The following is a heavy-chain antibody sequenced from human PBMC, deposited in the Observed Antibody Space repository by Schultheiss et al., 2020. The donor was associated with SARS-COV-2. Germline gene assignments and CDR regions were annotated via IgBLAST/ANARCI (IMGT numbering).Heavy chain of an antibody. D-gene: IGHD6-19*01. J-gene: IGHJ4*02. CDR1: GGSISSYY. Sequence: SETLSLTCTVSGGSISSYYWSWIRQPPGKGLEWIGYIYYSGSTYYNPSLKSRVTISVDTSKNQFSLKLSSVTAADTAVYYCARVSGIAVAVDYWGQGTLVTVSS. CDR2: IYYSGST. V-gene: IGHV4-59*12. CDR3: ARVSGIAVAVDY.